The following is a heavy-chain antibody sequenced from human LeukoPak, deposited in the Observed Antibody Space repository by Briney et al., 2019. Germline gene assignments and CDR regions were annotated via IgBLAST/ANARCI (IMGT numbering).Heavy chain of an antibody. Sequence: ETLSLICTVSGGSITSGGYYWSWVRQAPGKGLEWVSSISGSSGYIYYADSVRGRFTISRNNAMNSLYLQMDSLRGDDTAVYYCARDYEGDLWGQGTLVTVSS. D-gene: IGHD3-22*01. CDR1: GGSITSGGYY. J-gene: IGHJ5*02. V-gene: IGHV3-21*01. CDR3: ARDYEGDL. CDR2: ISGSSGYI.